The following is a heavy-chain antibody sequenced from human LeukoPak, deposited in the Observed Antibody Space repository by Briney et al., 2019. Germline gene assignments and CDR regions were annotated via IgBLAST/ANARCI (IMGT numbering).Heavy chain of an antibody. CDR3: TTEYDFWSGYSSFDY. CDR2: ISGSGGST. D-gene: IGHD3-3*01. J-gene: IGHJ4*02. Sequence: GGSLRLSCAASGFTFSSYGMSWVRQAPGKGLEWVSAISGSGGSTYYADSVKGRFTISRDNSKNTSYLQIHSLKTEDTAVYYCTTEYDFWSGYSSFDYWGQGTLVTVSS. CDR1: GFTFSSYG. V-gene: IGHV3-23*01.